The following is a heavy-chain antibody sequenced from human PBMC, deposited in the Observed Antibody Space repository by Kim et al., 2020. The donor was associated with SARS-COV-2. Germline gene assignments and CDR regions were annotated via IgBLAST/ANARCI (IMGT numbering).Heavy chain of an antibody. V-gene: IGHV3-74*01. CDR2: INSDGSSI. Sequence: GGSLRLSCAASGFSFSSYSMHWVRQAPGKGLVWVSRINSDGSSIGYADSVKGRFTISRDNAKSTLYLQMNSLRAEDTAVYFCLRIYDYWGQGTLVTVSS. J-gene: IGHJ4*02. CDR3: LRIYDY. CDR1: GFSFSSYS.